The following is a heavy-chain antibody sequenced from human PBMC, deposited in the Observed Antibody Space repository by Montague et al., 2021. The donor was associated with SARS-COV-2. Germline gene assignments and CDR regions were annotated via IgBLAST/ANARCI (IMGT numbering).Heavy chain of an antibody. Sequence: SETLSLTCAVSGDSISSYYWSWIRQSPGKGLEWIGYVHYTGSTKYTPSLKTRVTWSLDTPKNHFSRKLRSVTAADTAIYYCARAQNTCFIANCVNYFEVWGLGALVSVSS. D-gene: IGHD1-1*01. CDR1: GDSISSYY. J-gene: IGHJ4*02. CDR3: ARAQNTCFIANCVNYFEV. CDR2: VHYTGST. V-gene: IGHV4-59*01.